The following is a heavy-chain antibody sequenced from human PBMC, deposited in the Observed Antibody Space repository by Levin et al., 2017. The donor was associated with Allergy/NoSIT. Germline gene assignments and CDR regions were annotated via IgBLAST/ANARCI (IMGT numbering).Heavy chain of an antibody. D-gene: IGHD5-12*01. CDR3: ARDLSGYDF. CDR2: ICSSGGT. CDR1: VGSISGFC. V-gene: IGHV4-59*01. J-gene: IGHJ4*02. Sequence: SETLSLTCSVSVGSISGFCWSWIRQPPGKRLEWIGYICSSGGTNYNPSLRSRVIMSVDTSKNQFSLRLTSVSAADTAVYYCARDLSGYDFWGQGILVTVS.